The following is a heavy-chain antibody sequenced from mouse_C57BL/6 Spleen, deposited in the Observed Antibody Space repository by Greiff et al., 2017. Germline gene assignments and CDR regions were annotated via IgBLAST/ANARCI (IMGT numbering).Heavy chain of an antibody. J-gene: IGHJ2*01. V-gene: IGHV1-52*01. CDR3: ARGYYGPYYFDD. CDR2: IDPSDSET. CDR1: GYTFTSYW. Sequence: VQLQQPGAELVRPGSSVKLSCKASGYTFTSYWMHWVKQRPIQGLEWIGNIDPSDSETPSNQKFKDKATLTVDKSSSTAYMQLSSLTSEDSAVXYCARGYYGPYYFDDWGQGTTLTVSS. D-gene: IGHD1-1*01.